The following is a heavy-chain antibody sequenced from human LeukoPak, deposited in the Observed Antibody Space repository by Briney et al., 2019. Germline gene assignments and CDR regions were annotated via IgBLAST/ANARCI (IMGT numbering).Heavy chain of an antibody. V-gene: IGHV3-74*03. CDR2: INSDGSSI. CDR3: TTLGNWFDP. CDR1: GFTFSRYA. J-gene: IGHJ5*02. Sequence: GGSLRLSCAASGFTFSRYAMHWGRQAPGKGLVWVSRINSDGSSITYADSVKGRLLISRDNAKNTLFLQLNSLKAEDTAVYYCTTLGNWFDPWGQGTLVTVSS. D-gene: IGHD1-14*01.